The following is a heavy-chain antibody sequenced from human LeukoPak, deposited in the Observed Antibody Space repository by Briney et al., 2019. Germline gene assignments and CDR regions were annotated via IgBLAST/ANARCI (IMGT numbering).Heavy chain of an antibody. J-gene: IGHJ1*01. D-gene: IGHD3-22*01. CDR3: ASKGAFDSSGFEYFQH. Sequence: NPSGTLSLTCAVSGGSISSGIWWSWVRQPPGKGLEWIGDISQSGSTNYSPSLKSRVSISVDRSKNLFSLKLTSVTAADTAVYYCASKGAFDSSGFEYFQHWGQGTLVTVYS. CDR2: ISQSGST. V-gene: IGHV4-4*02. CDR1: GGSISSGIW.